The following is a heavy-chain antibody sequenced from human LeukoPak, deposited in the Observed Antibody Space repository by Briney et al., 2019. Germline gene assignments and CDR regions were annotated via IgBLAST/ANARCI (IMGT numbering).Heavy chain of an antibody. V-gene: IGHV4-31*03. D-gene: IGHD3-16*02. J-gene: IGHJ4*02. Sequence: PSETLSLTCTVSGGSISSGGYYWSWIRQHPGKGLEWIGYIYYSGSTYCNPSLKGRVTISVDTSKNQFSLKLSSVTAADTAVYYCAAYYDYVWGSYRYNYYFDYWGQGTLVTVSS. CDR2: IYYSGST. CDR1: GGSISSGGYY. CDR3: AAYYDYVWGSYRYNYYFDY.